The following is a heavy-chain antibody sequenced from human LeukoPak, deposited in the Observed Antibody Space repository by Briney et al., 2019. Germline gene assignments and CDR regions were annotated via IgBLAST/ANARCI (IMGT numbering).Heavy chain of an antibody. CDR3: AKVGMVRGVFYYFDY. D-gene: IGHD3-10*01. CDR2: IRWNSGSI. CDR1: GFTFDDYA. V-gene: IGHV3-9*01. Sequence: GRSLRLSCAASGFTFDDYAMQWVRQATGKGLEWVSGIRWNSGSIGYADSVKGRFTISRDNAKISLYLQMNSLRAEDTALYYCAKVGMVRGVFYYFDYWGQGTLVTVSS. J-gene: IGHJ4*02.